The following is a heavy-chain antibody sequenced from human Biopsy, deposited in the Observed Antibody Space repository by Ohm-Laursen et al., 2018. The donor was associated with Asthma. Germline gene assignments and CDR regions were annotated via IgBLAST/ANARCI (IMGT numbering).Heavy chain of an antibody. CDR2: ILSDGGEP. D-gene: IGHD5-12*01. J-gene: IGHJ5*02. CDR1: GFTFRHYA. V-gene: IGHV3-33*01. Sequence: SLRLSCAASGFTFRHYALHWVRQAPGKGLEWVAFILSDGGEPSYADSVKGRFSISRDNSKSTVYLQMNSLRAGDAAVYYCASESYLRGFGHTLDLWGQGTQVTFS. CDR3: ASESYLRGFGHTLDL.